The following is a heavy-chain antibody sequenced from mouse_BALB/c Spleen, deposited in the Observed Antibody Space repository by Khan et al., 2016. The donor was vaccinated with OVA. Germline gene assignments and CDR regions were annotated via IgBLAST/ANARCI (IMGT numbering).Heavy chain of an antibody. CDR2: ISSGGSYT. J-gene: IGHJ3*01. V-gene: IGHV5-9-3*01. CDR1: GFTFSSYA. D-gene: IGHD2-10*02. CDR3: ARHEEYVNCGGFAY. Sequence: EVELVESGGGLVKPGGSLKLSCAASGFTFSSYAMSWVRQTPEKRLEWVATISSGGSYTYYPDNVKGRFTISRDNAKTTLYLQMSSLRSEDTAMYYCARHEEYVNCGGFAYWGQGTLVTVSA.